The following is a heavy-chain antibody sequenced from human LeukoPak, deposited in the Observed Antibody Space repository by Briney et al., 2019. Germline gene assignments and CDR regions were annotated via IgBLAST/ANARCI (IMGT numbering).Heavy chain of an antibody. Sequence: SETLSLTCAVSGGSISSSSYYWGWVRQPPGKGLQWIGSIYYSGTSYYNPSLESRVTISADTSKNQFSLKLSSVTAADTAVYFSARRPVATDCFDYWGQGTLVTVSS. V-gene: IGHV4-39*01. D-gene: IGHD4-23*01. J-gene: IGHJ4*02. CDR1: GGSISSSSYY. CDR3: ARRPVATDCFDY. CDR2: IYYSGTS.